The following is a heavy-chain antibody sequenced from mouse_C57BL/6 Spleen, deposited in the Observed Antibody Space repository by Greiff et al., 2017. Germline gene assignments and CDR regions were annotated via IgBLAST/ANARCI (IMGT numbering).Heavy chain of an antibody. J-gene: IGHJ4*01. CDR2: IDPSDSET. D-gene: IGHD1-1*01. CDR1: GYTFTSYW. Sequence: QVQLQQPGAELVRLGSSVKLSCKASGYTFTSYWMHWVKQRPIQGLEWIGNIDPSDSETHYNQKFKDKATLTVDKSSSTAYMQLSSLTSEDSAVYYCARHYYGSSFYAMDYWGQGTSVTVSS. CDR3: ARHYYGSSFYAMDY. V-gene: IGHV1-52*01.